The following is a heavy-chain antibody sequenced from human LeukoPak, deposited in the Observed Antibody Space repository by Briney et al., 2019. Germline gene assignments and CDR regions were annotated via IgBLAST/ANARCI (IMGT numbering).Heavy chain of an antibody. V-gene: IGHV3-15*01. Sequence: GGSLRLSCAASGFTFSNAWMSWVRQAPGKGLEWVGRIKSKTDGGTTDYAAPVKGRFTISRDDSKNTLYLQMNSLKTEDTAAYYCTTEGTYYDFWSGYYTGDYWGQGTLVTVSS. CDR3: TTEGTYYDFWSGYYTGDY. J-gene: IGHJ4*02. CDR1: GFTFSNAW. CDR2: IKSKTDGGTT. D-gene: IGHD3-3*01.